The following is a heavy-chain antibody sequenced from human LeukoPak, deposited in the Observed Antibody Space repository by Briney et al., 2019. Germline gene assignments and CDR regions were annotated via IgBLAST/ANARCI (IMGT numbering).Heavy chain of an antibody. CDR1: GFTFNNYA. Sequence: GGSLRLSCAASGFTFNNYAMSWVRQAPGEGLQWVSAIGGGGVATYYADSVKGRFTISRDNSKNTLYLQMNSLRAEDTAVYYCAKARGTSVEIVNLDCWGQGTLVTVSS. V-gene: IGHV3-23*01. J-gene: IGHJ4*02. D-gene: IGHD5-12*01. CDR3: AKARGTSVEIVNLDC. CDR2: IGGGGVAT.